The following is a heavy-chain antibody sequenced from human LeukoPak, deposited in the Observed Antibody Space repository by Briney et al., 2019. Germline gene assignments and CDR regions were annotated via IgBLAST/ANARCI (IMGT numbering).Heavy chain of an antibody. V-gene: IGHV3-48*01. Sequence: AECLRLSCVASGFTFSSYSMNWVRQAPGKGLEWVSYILSSSSTIHYADSVKGRFTISRDNAKNSLYLQMNSVRAEDTAVYYCVRVRGRGYCSGGTCYRYFDYWGQGTLVTVSS. J-gene: IGHJ4*02. D-gene: IGHD2-15*01. CDR2: ILSSSSTI. CDR1: GFTFSSYS. CDR3: VRVRGRGYCSGGTCYRYFDY.